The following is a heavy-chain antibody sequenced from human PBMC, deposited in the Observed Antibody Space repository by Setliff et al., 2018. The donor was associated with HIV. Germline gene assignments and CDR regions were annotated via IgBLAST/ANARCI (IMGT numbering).Heavy chain of an antibody. Sequence: VASVKVSCKASGYTFTGYYMHWVRQAPGQGLEWMGWINPNSGGTNYTQNFQGRVTMTRDTSISTGHMELRGLRSDDTAVYYCARGYSSSSSHYYYYMDVWGKGTTVTVSS. CDR3: ARGYSSSSSHYYYYMDV. CDR1: GYTFTGYY. J-gene: IGHJ6*03. CDR2: INPNSGGT. D-gene: IGHD6-6*01. V-gene: IGHV1-2*02.